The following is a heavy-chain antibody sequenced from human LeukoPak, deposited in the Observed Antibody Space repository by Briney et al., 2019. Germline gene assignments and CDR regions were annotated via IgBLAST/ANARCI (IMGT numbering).Heavy chain of an antibody. CDR3: AKDKGAYCGGDCYSHYFDY. CDR1: GFTFSSYG. V-gene: IGHV3-30*02. CDR2: IRYDGSNK. Sequence: PGGSLRLSCAASGFTFSSYGMHWVRQAPGKGLEWVAFIRYDGSNKYYADSVKGRFTISRDNSKNTLYLQMNSLRAEDTAVYYCAKDKGAYCGGDCYSHYFDYWGQGTLVTVSS. D-gene: IGHD2-21*02. J-gene: IGHJ4*02.